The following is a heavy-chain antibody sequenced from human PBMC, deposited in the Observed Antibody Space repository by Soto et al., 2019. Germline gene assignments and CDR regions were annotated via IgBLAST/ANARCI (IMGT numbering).Heavy chain of an antibody. CDR3: ARALVVVTEYFDH. V-gene: IGHV3-7*03. Sequence: PGGSLRLSCATSGFTFSSYWMSWVRQAPGKGLEWVANIKQDGSEKHYVDSVKSRFTISRDNAKSSLYLQMNSLRAEDTAVYYCARALVVVTEYFDHWGQGILVTVSS. D-gene: IGHD3-22*01. CDR2: IKQDGSEK. CDR1: GFTFSSYW. J-gene: IGHJ4*02.